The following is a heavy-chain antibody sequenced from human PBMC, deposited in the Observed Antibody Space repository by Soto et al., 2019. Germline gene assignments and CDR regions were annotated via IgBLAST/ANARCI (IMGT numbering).Heavy chain of an antibody. CDR3: ARHNTAMATAIDS. J-gene: IGHJ5*01. D-gene: IGHD5-18*01. CDR1: GYRFTTYW. V-gene: IGHV5-51*01. CDR2: IYPGDAVT. Sequence: GESLKISCKGSGYRFTTYWIGWVRQMPGKGLEWMGIIYPGDAVTRYNPSFQGQVTISVDKSISTAQLQWSSLKASDTAMYYCARHNTAMATAIDSRGQRTLLTISS.